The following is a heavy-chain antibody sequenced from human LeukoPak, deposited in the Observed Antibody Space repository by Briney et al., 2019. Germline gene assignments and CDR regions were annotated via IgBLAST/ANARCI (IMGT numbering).Heavy chain of an antibody. J-gene: IGHJ4*02. CDR3: AIIPPGYSYGFDY. V-gene: IGHV4-4*07. CDR1: GGSISGYY. CDR2: IYTSGST. D-gene: IGHD5-18*01. Sequence: SETLSLTCTVSGGSISGYYWSWIRQPAGKGLEWIGRIYTSGSTNYNPSLKSRVTISVDTSKNQFSLKLSSVTAADTAVYYCAIIPPGYSYGFDYWGQGTLVTVSS.